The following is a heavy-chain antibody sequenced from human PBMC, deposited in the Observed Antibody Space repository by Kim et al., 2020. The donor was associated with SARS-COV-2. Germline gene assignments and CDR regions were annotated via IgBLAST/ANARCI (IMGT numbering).Heavy chain of an antibody. J-gene: IGHJ6*02. D-gene: IGHD5-12*01. Sequence: SETLSLTCTVSGGSISSYYWSWIRQPPGKGLEWIVYIYYSGSTNYNPSLKSRVTISVDTSKNQFSLKLSSVTAADTAVYYCARGQSGLHYYYGMDVWGQGTTVTVSS. CDR1: GGSISSYY. CDR2: IYYSGST. CDR3: ARGQSGLHYYYGMDV. V-gene: IGHV4-59*01.